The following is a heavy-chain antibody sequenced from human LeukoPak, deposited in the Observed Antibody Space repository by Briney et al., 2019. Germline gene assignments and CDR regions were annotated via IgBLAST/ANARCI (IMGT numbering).Heavy chain of an antibody. CDR1: GYTXTGYF. CDR2: INPNSGGT. V-gene: IGHV1-2*02. D-gene: IGHD6-13*01. J-gene: IGHJ4*02. Sequence: ASVKVSCKASGYTXTGYFLHRVRQAPGQGLEWMGWINPNSGGTTFAQKFQGRVTMTRDTSISTAYMELSRLRSEDTAVYYCARDGIAAAVWGQGTLVTVSS. CDR3: ARDGIAAAV.